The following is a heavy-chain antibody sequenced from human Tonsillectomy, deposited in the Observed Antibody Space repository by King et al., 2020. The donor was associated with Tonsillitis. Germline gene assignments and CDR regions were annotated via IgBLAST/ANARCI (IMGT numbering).Heavy chain of an antibody. V-gene: IGHV5-51*01. CDR2: IYPDDSDT. CDR1: GYSFTNYW. J-gene: IGHJ3*02. D-gene: IGHD4-23*01. Sequence: VQLVESGAEVKKPGESLKISCKGSGYSFTNYWIGWVRQMPGKGLEWMGIIYPDDSDTRYSPSFQGQVTISADKSISTAYLQWSSLKASDTAIYYCVRRAEATMGPGAYGGRNDGFDIWGQGTMVTVSS. CDR3: VRRAEATMGPGAYGGRNDGFDI.